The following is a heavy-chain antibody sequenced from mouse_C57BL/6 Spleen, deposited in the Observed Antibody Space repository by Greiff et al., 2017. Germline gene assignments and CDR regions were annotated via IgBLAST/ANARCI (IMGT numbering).Heavy chain of an antibody. CDR3: ARSGGADYPSMDY. CDR2: IYIGNGYT. CDR1: GYTFPSSG. V-gene: IGHV1-58*01. J-gene: IGHJ4*01. Sequence: DVQLQASVAELVRPGSSVKMSCKTSGYTFPSSGITWVTHRPGPGLEWIGYIYIGNGYTEYNEKFKGKATLTSDTSSSTAYMQLSSLTSEDSAIYFCARSGGADYPSMDYWGQGTSVTVSS. D-gene: IGHD2-4*01.